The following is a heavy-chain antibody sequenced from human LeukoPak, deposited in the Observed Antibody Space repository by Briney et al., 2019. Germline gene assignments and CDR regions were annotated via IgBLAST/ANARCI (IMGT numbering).Heavy chain of an antibody. V-gene: IGHV4-59*01. CDR3: ARGSYYFDY. CDR2: IYNIGNT. Sequence: SETLSLTCTVSGGSISTYYWSWIRQSPGKGLEWIGYIYNIGNTNYNPSLESRVTISVDTSKNQFSLKLRSVSAADTVVYYCARGSYYFDYWGQGTLVTVSS. D-gene: IGHD6-6*01. J-gene: IGHJ4*02. CDR1: GGSISTYY.